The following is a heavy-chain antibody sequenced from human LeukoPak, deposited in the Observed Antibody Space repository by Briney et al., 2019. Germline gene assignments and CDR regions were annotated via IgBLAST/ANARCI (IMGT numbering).Heavy chain of an antibody. CDR2: INHSGST. CDR1: GGSFSGYY. Sequence: PSETLSLTCAVYGGSFSGYYWSWIRQPPGKGLEWIGEINHSGSTNYNPSLKSRVTISVDTSKNQFSLKLSSVTAADTAVYYCARGPPGDYQAFDIWGQGTMVTVSS. D-gene: IGHD4-17*01. J-gene: IGHJ3*02. V-gene: IGHV4-34*01. CDR3: ARGPPGDYQAFDI.